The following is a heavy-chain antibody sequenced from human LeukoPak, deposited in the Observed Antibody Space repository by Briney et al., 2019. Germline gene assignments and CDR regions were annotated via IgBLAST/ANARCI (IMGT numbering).Heavy chain of an antibody. CDR2: IIPIFGTA. CDR1: GGTFSIYA. J-gene: IGHJ1*01. Sequence: SVKVPCKASGGTFSIYAISWVRQAPGQGLEWMGGIIPIFGTANYAQKFQGRVTITADESTSTAYMELSSLRSEDTAVYYCASTTYYYDSSGYYYLEYFQHWGQGTQVTVSS. V-gene: IGHV1-69*13. D-gene: IGHD3-22*01. CDR3: ASTTYYYDSSGYYYLEYFQH.